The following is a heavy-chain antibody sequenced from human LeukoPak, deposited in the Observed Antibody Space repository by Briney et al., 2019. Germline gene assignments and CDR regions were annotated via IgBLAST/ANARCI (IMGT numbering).Heavy chain of an antibody. CDR3: VCDRGNFDSFDF. V-gene: IGHV5-51*01. J-gene: IGHJ4*02. Sequence: GASVKISCKGSGYTFTTYWIGWVRQMPGKGLEWMGLIYPGNSDTRYSPSFHGQVTISADKSISTAYLQWSSLKASDTAVYYCVCDRGNFDSFDFWGQGTLVTVSS. CDR1: GYTFTTYW. D-gene: IGHD1-7*01. CDR2: IYPGNSDT.